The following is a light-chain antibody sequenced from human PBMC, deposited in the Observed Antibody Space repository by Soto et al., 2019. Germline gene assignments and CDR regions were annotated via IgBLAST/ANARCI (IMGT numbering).Light chain of an antibody. CDR3: QQSYSTPWT. Sequence: DIQMTQSPSSLSASVGDRDTITCRASQSISNYLNWYQQKPGKAPKLLIYAASSLQSGVPSRFSGSGSGTDFTLTISSLQPEDFATYYCQQSYSTPWTFDQGTKVEFK. V-gene: IGKV1-39*01. J-gene: IGKJ1*01. CDR1: QSISNY. CDR2: AAS.